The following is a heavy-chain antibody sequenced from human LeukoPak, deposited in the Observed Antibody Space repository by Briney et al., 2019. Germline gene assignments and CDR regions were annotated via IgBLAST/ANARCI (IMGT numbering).Heavy chain of an antibody. CDR3: ARDSPDSSSWSIDYYYGMDV. D-gene: IGHD6-13*01. V-gene: IGHV3-53*01. CDR2: IYSGGST. Sequence: GGSLRLSCAASGFTFSTYAMSWVRQAPGKGLEWVSVIYSGGSTYYADSVKGRFTISRDNSKNTLYLQMNSLRAEDTAVYYCARDSPDSSSWSIDYYYGMDVWGQGTTVTVSS. J-gene: IGHJ6*02. CDR1: GFTFSTYA.